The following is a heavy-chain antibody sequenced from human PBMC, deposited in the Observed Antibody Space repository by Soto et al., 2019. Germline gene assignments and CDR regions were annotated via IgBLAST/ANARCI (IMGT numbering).Heavy chain of an antibody. Sequence: EVQLLESGGGLVQPGGSLRLSCAASGFTFSSYAMNWVRQAPGKGLELVSGISGTGGSTYYADSVKGRFTISRDSSNNTLYLQMHSLRAEDTAGYYCAKDLNYDFWSGYTYYCMDVWGKGTTGTVSS. CDR3: AKDLNYDFWSGYTYYCMDV. CDR2: ISGTGGST. CDR1: GFTFSSYA. J-gene: IGHJ6*04. V-gene: IGHV3-23*01. D-gene: IGHD3-3*01.